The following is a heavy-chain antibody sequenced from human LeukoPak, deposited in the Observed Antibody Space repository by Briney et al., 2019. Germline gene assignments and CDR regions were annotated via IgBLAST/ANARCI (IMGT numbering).Heavy chain of an antibody. V-gene: IGHV3-7*01. CDR3: ARDLAGPPQEAFDF. J-gene: IGHJ3*01. CDR1: GVTFSSYW. Sequence: GGSLRLSCAASGVTFSSYWMTWVRQAPGKGLEWVASIEEDGGEKHYGDSVTGRFTISRDNTKNSLYLQMNSLGADDTAVYYCARDLAGPPQEAFDFWGQGTMVTVSS. CDR2: IEEDGGEK.